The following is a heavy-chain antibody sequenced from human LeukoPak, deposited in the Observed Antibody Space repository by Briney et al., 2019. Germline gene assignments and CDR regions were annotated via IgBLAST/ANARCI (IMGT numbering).Heavy chain of an antibody. J-gene: IGHJ4*02. CDR3: ARGSGEWLAHIVS. CDR1: GGTFTSYA. D-gene: IGHD3-3*01. CDR2: IIPIFGTA. V-gene: IGHV1-69*01. Sequence: ASVKVSCKASGGTFTSYAISWVGQAPGKGLEWMGGIIPIFGTANYAQKFQGRVTITADESTSTAYMELSSLRSEDTAVYYCARGSGEWLAHIVSWGQGTLVTVSS.